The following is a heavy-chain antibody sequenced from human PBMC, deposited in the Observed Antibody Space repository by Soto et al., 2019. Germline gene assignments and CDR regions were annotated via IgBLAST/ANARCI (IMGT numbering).Heavy chain of an antibody. Sequence: SETLSLTCAVYGGSFSGYYWSWIRQPPGKGLEWIGEINHSGSTNYNPSLKSRVTISVDTSKNQFSLKLSSVTAADTAVYYCATMLIAGTTPYYFDNWGQGTLVTVSS. CDR2: INHSGST. J-gene: IGHJ4*02. CDR1: GGSFSGYY. V-gene: IGHV4-34*01. D-gene: IGHD1-20*01. CDR3: ATMLIAGTTPYYFDN.